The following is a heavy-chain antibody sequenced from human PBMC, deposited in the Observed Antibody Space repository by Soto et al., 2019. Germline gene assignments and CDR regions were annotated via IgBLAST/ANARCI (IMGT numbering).Heavy chain of an antibody. Sequence: SQTLSLTCAISGDSVSSNSAAWNCIRQSPSRGLEWLGRTYYRSKWYNDYAVSVKSRITINPDTSKNQFSLQLNSVTPEDTAVYYCARGGIVVVPAAMYYGMDVWGQGTTVTVSS. D-gene: IGHD2-2*01. J-gene: IGHJ6*02. CDR1: GDSVSSNSAA. CDR3: ARGGIVVVPAAMYYGMDV. V-gene: IGHV6-1*01. CDR2: TYYRSKWYN.